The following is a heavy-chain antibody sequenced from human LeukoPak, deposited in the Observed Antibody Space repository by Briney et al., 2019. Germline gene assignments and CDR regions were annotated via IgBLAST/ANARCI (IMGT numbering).Heavy chain of an antibody. J-gene: IGHJ4*02. D-gene: IGHD3-22*01. CDR3: ARTKFYYDSSGAVDY. V-gene: IGHV1-18*01. CDR1: XYTFTIXX. Sequence: VTVSCXXXXYTFTIXXISWVRQAXGQGLEWMGWISAYNGNTNYAQKLQGRVTMTTDTSTSTAYMELRSLRSDDTAVYYCARTKFYYDSSGAVDYWGQGTLVTVSS. CDR2: ISAYNGNT.